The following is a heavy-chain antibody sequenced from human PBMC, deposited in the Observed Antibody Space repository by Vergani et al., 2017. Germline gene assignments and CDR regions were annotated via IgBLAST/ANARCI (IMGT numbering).Heavy chain of an antibody. Sequence: QVQLVQSGAEVKKPGSSVKVSCKASGGTFSSYAISWVRQAPGQGLEWMGGSIPIFGTANYAQKFQGRVTITADESTSTAYMELSSLRSEDTAVYYCARGGSYLFARQLDYWGQGTLVTVSS. CDR3: ARGGSYLFARQLDY. D-gene: IGHD1-26*01. V-gene: IGHV1-69*01. CDR2: SIPIFGTA. CDR1: GGTFSSYA. J-gene: IGHJ4*02.